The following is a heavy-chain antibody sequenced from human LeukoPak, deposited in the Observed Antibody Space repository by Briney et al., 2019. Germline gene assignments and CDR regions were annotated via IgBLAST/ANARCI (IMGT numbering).Heavy chain of an antibody. CDR1: GGTFSSYA. J-gene: IGHJ4*02. CDR3: ARARKTGYSSVEFDY. CDR2: IIPIFGTA. D-gene: IGHD6-19*01. V-gene: IGHV1-69*13. Sequence: ASVKVSCKASGGTFSSYAISWVRQAPGHGLEGMGGIIPIFGTANYAQKFQGRVTITADESTSTAYMELSSLRSEDTAVYYCARARKTGYSSVEFDYWGQGTLVTVSS.